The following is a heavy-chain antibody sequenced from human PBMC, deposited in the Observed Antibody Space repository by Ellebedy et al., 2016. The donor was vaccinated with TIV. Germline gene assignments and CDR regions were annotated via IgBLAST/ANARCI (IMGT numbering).Heavy chain of an antibody. V-gene: IGHV5-51*01. CDR3: ARLARGGRTTSAAYFDF. J-gene: IGHJ4*02. CDR2: IYSGDSST. Sequence: GESLKISCKASGYSFTNYWIAWVRQVPGKGLEWMGIIYSGDSSTRYNPSFQGQVTVSVDTSINSAYLQWNSLKASDSVMYYCARLARGGRTTSAAYFDFWGQGTLVTVSS. CDR1: GYSFTNYW. D-gene: IGHD2-2*01.